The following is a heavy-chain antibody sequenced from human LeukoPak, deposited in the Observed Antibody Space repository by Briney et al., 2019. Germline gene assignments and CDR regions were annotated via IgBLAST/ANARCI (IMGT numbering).Heavy chain of an antibody. Sequence: PGRSLRLSCAASGFTFSNYWMHWVRQAPGKGLVWVSRINGDGSSTIYADSVKGRFTISRDNAKNTLYLQMNSVRAEDTAVYYCARDFYSYGSSWFDPWGQGTLVTVSS. J-gene: IGHJ5*02. CDR3: ARDFYSYGSSWFDP. CDR2: INGDGSST. CDR1: GFTFSNYW. V-gene: IGHV3-74*01. D-gene: IGHD5-18*01.